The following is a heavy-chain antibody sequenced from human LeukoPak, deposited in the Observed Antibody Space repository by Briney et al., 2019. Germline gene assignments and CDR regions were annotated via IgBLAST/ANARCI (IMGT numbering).Heavy chain of an antibody. D-gene: IGHD1-7*01. Sequence: PGGSLRLSCAASGFTFDDYGMSWVRQAPGKGLEWVSGISWNGGSTGYADSVKGRFTISRDNAKNSLYLQMNSLRAEDTAVYYCARDRLSITGTMGVAFDIWGQGTMVTVSS. J-gene: IGHJ3*02. CDR3: ARDRLSITGTMGVAFDI. CDR2: ISWNGGST. CDR1: GFTFDDYG. V-gene: IGHV3-20*04.